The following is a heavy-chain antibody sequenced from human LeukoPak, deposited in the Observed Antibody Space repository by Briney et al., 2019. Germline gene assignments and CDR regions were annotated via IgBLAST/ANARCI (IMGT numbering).Heavy chain of an antibody. CDR1: GFNFANHA. CDR2: ISGGGGIT. D-gene: IGHD2-21*02. Sequence: GGSLRLSCAASGFNFANHAMSWVRQTPGKGLEWVSAISGGGGITYYADSVTGRFTISRDNSKDTLFLQMHSLRPGDTAVYYCVREDTPATANYWGQGTLVTISS. CDR3: VREDTPATANY. V-gene: IGHV3-23*01. J-gene: IGHJ4*02.